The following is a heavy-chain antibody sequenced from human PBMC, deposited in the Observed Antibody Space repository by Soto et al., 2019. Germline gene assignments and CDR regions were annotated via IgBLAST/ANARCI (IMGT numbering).Heavy chain of an antibody. J-gene: IGHJ4*02. CDR1: GGSISSSSYY. D-gene: IGHD3-10*01. CDR3: AIPDREYYYGSGSYVV. CDR2: IDYSGST. V-gene: IGHV4-39*01. Sequence: QLQLQESGPGLVKPSETLSLTCTVSGGSISSSSYYWGWIRQPPGKWLEWIGSIDYSGSTYYNPSLKNRVTLSVDTSKNQFSRKLSSVTAADTAVYYCAIPDREYYYGSGSYVVWGQGTLVTVSS.